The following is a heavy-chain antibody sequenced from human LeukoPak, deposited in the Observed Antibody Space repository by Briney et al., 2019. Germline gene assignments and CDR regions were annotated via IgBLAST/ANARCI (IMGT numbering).Heavy chain of an antibody. CDR1: GGSISSYY. CDR3: ARVKRIAMGYYYMDV. CDR2: IYYSGST. D-gene: IGHD6-6*01. Sequence: AEPLSLTCTVSGGSISSYYWSWLRQPPGKGLEWIGYIYYSGSTNYNPSLKSRVTISVDTSKNQFSLKLSSVTAADTAVYYCARVKRIAMGYYYMDVWGKGTTVTVSS. V-gene: IGHV4-59*01. J-gene: IGHJ6*03.